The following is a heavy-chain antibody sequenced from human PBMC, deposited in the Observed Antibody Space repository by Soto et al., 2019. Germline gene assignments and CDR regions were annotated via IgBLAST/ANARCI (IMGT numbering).Heavy chain of an antibody. CDR2: ISDYGRI. CDR3: ARGGLEPFDD. V-gene: IGHV3-74*01. D-gene: IGHD1-1*01. J-gene: IGHJ4*02. CDR1: GFTFRNSR. Sequence: XGSLRLSFPASGFTFRNSRMHWVRQAPGKGLVWVSRISDYGRINYADSVKDRFIISRDDARSELYLQLNDLRVEDTATYYCARGGLEPFDDWGQGTLVTVSS.